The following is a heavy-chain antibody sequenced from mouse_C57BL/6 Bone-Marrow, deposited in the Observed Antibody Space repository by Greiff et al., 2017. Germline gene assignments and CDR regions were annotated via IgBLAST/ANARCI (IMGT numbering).Heavy chain of an antibody. CDR3: TTSFYCCGSGPFAY. J-gene: IGHJ3*01. V-gene: IGHV14-4*01. D-gene: IGHD1-1*01. Sequence: VQLQQSGAELVRPGASVKLSCTASGFNIKDDYMHWVKQRPEQGLEWIGWIDPENGDTEYASKFQGKATITADTTSNTAYLQLSSLTSEDTAVYYCTTSFYCCGSGPFAYWGQGTLVTVSA. CDR1: GFNIKDDY. CDR2: IDPENGDT.